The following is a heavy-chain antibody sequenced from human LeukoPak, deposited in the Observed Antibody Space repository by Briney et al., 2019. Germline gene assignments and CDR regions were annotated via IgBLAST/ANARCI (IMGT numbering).Heavy chain of an antibody. CDR2: IHYSGST. D-gene: IGHD6-13*01. CDR3: ARDVVAAAGTWDY. CDR1: GGSISSYY. J-gene: IGHJ4*02. Sequence: SETLSLTCTVSGGSISSYYWSWIRQPPGKGLVWVGYIHYSGSTNYSPSLKSRVTISVDTSKNQFSLNLTSVTAADSAVYYCARDVVAAAGTWDYWGQGTLVTVSS. V-gene: IGHV4-59*01.